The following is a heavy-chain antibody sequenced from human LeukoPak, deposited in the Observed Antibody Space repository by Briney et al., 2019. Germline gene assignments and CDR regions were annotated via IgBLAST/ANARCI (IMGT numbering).Heavy chain of an antibody. CDR2: FDPEDGET. V-gene: IGHV1-24*01. Sequence: ASVKVSCKVSGYTLTELSMHWVRQAPGKGLEWMGGFDPEDGETIYAQKFQGRVTMTEDTSTDTAYMELSSLRSEDTAVYYCATEGMNYDYVSGSYHPLRYWGQGTPVTVSS. CDR3: ATEGMNYDYVSGSYHPLRY. D-gene: IGHD3-16*01. CDR1: GYTLTELS. J-gene: IGHJ4*02.